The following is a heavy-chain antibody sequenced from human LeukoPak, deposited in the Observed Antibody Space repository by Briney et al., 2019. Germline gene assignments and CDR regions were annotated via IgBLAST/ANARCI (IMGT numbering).Heavy chain of an antibody. J-gene: IGHJ6*03. CDR2: TYYRSKWYN. Sequence: SQTLSLTCAISGDSVSSNSAAWNWIRQSPSRGLEWLGRTYYRSKWYNDYAVPVKSRITINPDTSKNQFSLQLNSVTPEDTAVYYCARDAPDVSGYNSQFYYYYMDVWGKGTTVTVSS. V-gene: IGHV6-1*01. D-gene: IGHD5-24*01. CDR3: ARDAPDVSGYNSQFYYYYMDV. CDR1: GDSVSSNSAA.